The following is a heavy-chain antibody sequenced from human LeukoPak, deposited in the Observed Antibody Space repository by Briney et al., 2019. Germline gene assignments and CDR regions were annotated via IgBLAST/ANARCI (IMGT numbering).Heavy chain of an antibody. J-gene: IGHJ4*02. Sequence: PGGSLRLSCAASGFTFSNYAMHWVRQAPGKGLEWVAVISYDESSEYYADSVKGLFTISRDNSKNTLYLQMNSLRAEDTAVYYCARDNNGDYWGQGTLVTVSS. CDR2: ISYDESSE. CDR1: GFTFSNYA. D-gene: IGHD1/OR15-1a*01. V-gene: IGHV3-30*01. CDR3: ARDNNGDY.